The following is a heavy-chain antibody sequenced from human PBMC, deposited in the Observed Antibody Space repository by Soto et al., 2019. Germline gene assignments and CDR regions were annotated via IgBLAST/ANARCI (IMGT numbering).Heavy chain of an antibody. V-gene: IGHV3-30-3*01. CDR3: ASSSGWPNYYYYYGMDV. Sequence: QVQLVESGGGVVQPGRSLRLSCAASGFTFSSYAMHWVRQAPGKGLEWVAVISYDGSNKYYADSVKGRFTISRDNSKNTLYLQMNSLRAEDTAVYYCASSSGWPNYYYYYGMDVWGQGTTVTVS. J-gene: IGHJ6*02. D-gene: IGHD6-19*01. CDR1: GFTFSSYA. CDR2: ISYDGSNK.